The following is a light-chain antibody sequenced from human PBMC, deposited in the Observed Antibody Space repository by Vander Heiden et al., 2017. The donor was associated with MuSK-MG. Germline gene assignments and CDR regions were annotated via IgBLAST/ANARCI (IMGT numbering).Light chain of an antibody. CDR1: PNLLQSSNTQYY. Sequence: DIVMIQSPVSLALSLGERATISRKSSPNLLQSSNTQYYLSWYQQRPGRLPRLLLYWASARDSGVPDRFSASGSGTDFTLSISSLQAEDVAIYYCHQYYATPYTFGHGTKLEIK. J-gene: IGKJ2*01. CDR2: WAS. V-gene: IGKV4-1*01. CDR3: HQYYATPYT.